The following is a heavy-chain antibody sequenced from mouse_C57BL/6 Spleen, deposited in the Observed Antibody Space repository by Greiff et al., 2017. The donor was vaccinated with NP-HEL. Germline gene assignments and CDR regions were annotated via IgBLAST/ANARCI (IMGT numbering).Heavy chain of an antibody. D-gene: IGHD4-1*01. CDR3: TKGTGYFDY. V-gene: IGHV1-15*01. CDR1: GYTFTDYE. Sequence: VQLQQSGAELVRPGASVTPSCKASGYTFTDYEMHWVKQTPVHGLEWIGAIDPETGGTAYNQKFKGKAILTADKSSSTAYMELRSLTSEDSAVYYCTKGTGYFDYWGQGTTLTVSS. J-gene: IGHJ2*01. CDR2: IDPETGGT.